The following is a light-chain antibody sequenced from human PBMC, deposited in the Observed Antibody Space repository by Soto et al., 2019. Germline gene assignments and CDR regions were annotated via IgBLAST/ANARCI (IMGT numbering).Light chain of an antibody. J-gene: IGLJ1*01. CDR3: CSYMSNSLYV. CDR1: SSDVGDYNY. CDR2: AVS. Sequence: QSLLTKPSCVSSSPGQSITISCTGTSSDVGDYNYVSLYQQHPGKALKLMISAVSNRPSGVSDRFSGSKSGNTASLTISGLQADDEADYYCSYMSNSLYVFGTGTKVTVL. V-gene: IGLV2-14*01.